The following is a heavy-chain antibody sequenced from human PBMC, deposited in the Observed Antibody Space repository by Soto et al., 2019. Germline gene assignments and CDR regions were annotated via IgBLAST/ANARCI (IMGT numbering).Heavy chain of an antibody. J-gene: IGHJ3*02. CDR2: ISGSGDGT. CDR3: AKGIQYYDILTGYGDAFDI. Sequence: GGSLRLSCAASGFTFDNYSMSWVRQAPGKGLEWVSAISGSGDGTYYADSVKGRFTISRDNSKNTLYLQMNSLRAEDTAVYYWAKGIQYYDILTGYGDAFDIWGQGTMVTVSS. V-gene: IGHV3-23*01. CDR1: GFTFDNYS. D-gene: IGHD3-9*01.